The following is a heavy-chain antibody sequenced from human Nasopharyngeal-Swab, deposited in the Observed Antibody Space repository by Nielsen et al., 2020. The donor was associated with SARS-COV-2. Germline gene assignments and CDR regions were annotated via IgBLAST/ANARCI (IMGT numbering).Heavy chain of an antibody. Sequence: ASVKVSCKVSGYTLTELSMHWVRQAPGKGLEWMGGFDPEDGETIYAQKFQGRVTMTEDTSTDTAYMELRSLRSDDTAVYYCARDPDESSSFDPWGQGTLVTVSS. CDR2: FDPEDGET. V-gene: IGHV1-24*01. J-gene: IGHJ5*02. CDR1: GYTLTELS. D-gene: IGHD3-22*01. CDR3: ARDPDESSSFDP.